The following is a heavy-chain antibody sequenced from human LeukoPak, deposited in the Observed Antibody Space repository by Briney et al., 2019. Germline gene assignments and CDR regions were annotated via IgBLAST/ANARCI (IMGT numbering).Heavy chain of an antibody. CDR2: INHSGST. J-gene: IGHJ4*02. CDR1: GGSFSGYY. Sequence: PSETLSLTCAVYGGSFSGYYWSWIRQPPGKGLEWIGEINHSGSTNYNPSLKSRVTISVDTSKNQFSLKLSSVTAADTAVYYCARGIRGYRVAAGTFDYWGQGTLVTVSS. D-gene: IGHD6-13*01. V-gene: IGHV4-34*01. CDR3: ARGIRGYRVAAGTFDY.